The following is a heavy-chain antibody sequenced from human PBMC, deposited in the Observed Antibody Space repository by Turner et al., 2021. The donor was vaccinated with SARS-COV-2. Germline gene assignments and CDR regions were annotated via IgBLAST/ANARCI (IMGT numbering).Heavy chain of an antibody. J-gene: IGHJ3*02. CDR2: ISSSSSYI. Sequence: EVQLVESGGGLVKPGGSLRLSCAASGLPFRSYTLNWVRQAPGKGLELVSSISSSSSYIYYVDSVKGRFSISRDNAKNSLYLQMNSLRAEDTAVYYCARWGPNYYDSSGYYPDAFDIWGQGTMVTVSS. D-gene: IGHD3-22*01. V-gene: IGHV3-21*01. CDR3: ARWGPNYYDSSGYYPDAFDI. CDR1: GLPFRSYT.